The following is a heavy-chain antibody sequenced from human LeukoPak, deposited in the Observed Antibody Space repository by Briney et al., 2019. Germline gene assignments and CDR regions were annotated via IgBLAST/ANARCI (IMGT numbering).Heavy chain of an antibody. CDR1: GYTLTELS. V-gene: IGHV1-24*01. D-gene: IGHD6-13*01. J-gene: IGHJ3*02. Sequence: ASVKVSCKVSGYTLTELSMHWVRQAPGKGLEWMGGFDPEDGETIYAQKFQGRVTMTEDTSTDTAYMELSSLRSEDTAVYYCATDPGVIAAESIWGIWGQGTMVTVSS. CDR2: FDPEDGET. CDR3: ATDPGVIAAESIWGI.